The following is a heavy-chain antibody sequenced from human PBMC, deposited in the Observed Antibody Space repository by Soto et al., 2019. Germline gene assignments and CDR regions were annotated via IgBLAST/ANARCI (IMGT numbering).Heavy chain of an antibody. D-gene: IGHD1-26*01. Sequence: ASVKVSCKASGGTFSSYAISWVRQAPGQGLEWMGGIIPIFGTANYAQKFQGRVTLTRDTSASTVYMEVSSLTSGDTAMYYCARSSGGNFGIIIEGTNWFAPWGQGTLVTVSS. CDR2: IIPIFGTA. V-gene: IGHV1-69*05. CDR3: ARSSGGNFGIIIEGTNWFAP. J-gene: IGHJ5*02. CDR1: GGTFSSYA.